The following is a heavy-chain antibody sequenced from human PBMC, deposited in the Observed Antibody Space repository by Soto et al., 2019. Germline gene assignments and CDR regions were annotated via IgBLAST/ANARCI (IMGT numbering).Heavy chain of an antibody. D-gene: IGHD1-1*01. J-gene: IGHJ3*02. V-gene: IGHV3-23*01. CDR2: ISGSGGST. CDR3: AKGQNERDNYLDAFDI. CDR1: GFTFSSYA. Sequence: GGSLRLSCAASGFTFSSYAMSWVRQAPGKGLERVSVISGSGGSTYYADSVKGRFTISRDNSKNTLYLQMNSLRAEDTAVYYWAKGQNERDNYLDAFDIWGQGTMVTVSS.